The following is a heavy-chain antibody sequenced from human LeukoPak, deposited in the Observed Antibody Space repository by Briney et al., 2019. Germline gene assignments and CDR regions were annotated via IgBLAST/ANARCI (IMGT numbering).Heavy chain of an antibody. D-gene: IGHD3-9*01. CDR3: ARGDILTGYRQS. CDR1: GYTFTGYY. CDR2: MNPNSGNT. Sequence: ASVKVSCKASGYTFTGYYMHWVRQATGQGLEWMGWMNPNSGNTGYAQKFQGRVTMTRNTSISTAYMELSSLRSEDTAVYYCARGDILTGYRQSWGQGTLVTVSS. J-gene: IGHJ5*02. V-gene: IGHV1-8*02.